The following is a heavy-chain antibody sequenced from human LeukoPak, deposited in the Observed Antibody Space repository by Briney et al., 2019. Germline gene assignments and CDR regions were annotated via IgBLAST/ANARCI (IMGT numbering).Heavy chain of an antibody. J-gene: IGHJ4*02. V-gene: IGHV3-33*08. D-gene: IGHD3-16*01. CDR1: GFTFSSYG. CDR2: IWYDGSNK. Sequence: GGSLRLSCAASGFTFSSYGMHWVRQAPGKGLEWVAVIWYDGSNKYYADSVKGRFTISRDSSKNTLYLQMNSLRAEDTAVYYCARGAPLGVGGAYWGQGTLVTVSS. CDR3: ARGAPLGVGGAY.